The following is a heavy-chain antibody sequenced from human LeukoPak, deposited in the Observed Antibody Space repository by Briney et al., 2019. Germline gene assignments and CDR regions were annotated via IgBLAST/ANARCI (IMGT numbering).Heavy chain of an antibody. CDR2: IYYSGTT. Sequence: SETLSLTCTVSGGSISSRTYYWGWLRQPPGKGLEWIGTIYYSGTTYYNPSPKSRVTISLDTSKNQFSLKLSSVTAADTAIYYCARDFSSSSTVYYYYYMDVWGKGTTVTVSS. CDR1: GGSISSRTYY. CDR3: ARDFSSSSTVYYYYYMDV. J-gene: IGHJ6*03. D-gene: IGHD6-6*01. V-gene: IGHV4-39*07.